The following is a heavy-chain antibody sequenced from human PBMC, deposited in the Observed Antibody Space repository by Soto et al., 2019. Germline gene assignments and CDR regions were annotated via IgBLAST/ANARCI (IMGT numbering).Heavy chain of an antibody. J-gene: IGHJ4*02. Sequence: SETLSLTCTVSGGSISSYYWTWIRQPPGKGLEWIGFMYNSGSTHYNPSLKSRVTISLDTSKNQFSLNLRSVTAADTAVYYCASMGYHYGSGSYPLDYWGQGTLVPSPQ. CDR1: GGSISSYY. CDR3: ASMGYHYGSGSYPLDY. D-gene: IGHD3-10*01. CDR2: MYNSGST. V-gene: IGHV4-59*08.